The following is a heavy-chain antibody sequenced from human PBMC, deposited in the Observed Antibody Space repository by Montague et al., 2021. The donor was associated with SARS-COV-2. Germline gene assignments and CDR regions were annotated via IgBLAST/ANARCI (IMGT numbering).Heavy chain of an antibody. CDR3: AGPNSGWYRYFDL. CDR2: INHSGST. J-gene: IGHJ2*01. D-gene: IGHD6-19*01. V-gene: IGHV4-34*01. CDR1: GGPFSGYY. Sequence: SETLSLTCAVYGGPFSGYYWSWIRQPPGKGLEWIGEINHSGSTNYDPSLKSRVTISVDTSKNQFSLKLSSVTAADTAVYYCAGPNSGWYRYFDLWGRGTLVTVSS.